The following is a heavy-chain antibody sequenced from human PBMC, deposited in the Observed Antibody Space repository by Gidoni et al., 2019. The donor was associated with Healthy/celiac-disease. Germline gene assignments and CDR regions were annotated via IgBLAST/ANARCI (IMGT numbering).Heavy chain of an antibody. Sequence: QLQLQESGSGLVKPSQTLSLTCAVSGGSISSGGYSWSWIRQPPGKGLEWIGYIYHSGSTYYNPSLKSRVTISVDRSKNQFSLKLSSVTAADTAVYYCARFTVTNTNWYFDLWGRGTLVTVSS. J-gene: IGHJ2*01. CDR1: GGSISSGGYS. CDR2: IYHSGST. CDR3: ARFTVTNTNWYFDL. D-gene: IGHD4-17*01. V-gene: IGHV4-30-2*01.